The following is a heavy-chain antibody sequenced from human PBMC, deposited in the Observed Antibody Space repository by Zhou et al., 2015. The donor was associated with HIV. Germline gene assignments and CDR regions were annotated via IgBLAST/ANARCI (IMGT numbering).Heavy chain of an antibody. CDR3: ARSNMNYDYALDL. CDR2: ITPMFQTH. CDR1: GGTFSGSD. J-gene: IGHJ3*01. V-gene: IGHV1-69*06. D-gene: IGHD3-16*01. Sequence: QVQLVQSGSEVKKPGSSVKVSCKASGGTFSGSDLSWVRQAPGQGLEWMGRITPMFQTHNYAEKFRARLNITVDRHTSAAYMELSXLTSEDAAVYYCARSNMNYDYALDLWGQGTKVIVS.